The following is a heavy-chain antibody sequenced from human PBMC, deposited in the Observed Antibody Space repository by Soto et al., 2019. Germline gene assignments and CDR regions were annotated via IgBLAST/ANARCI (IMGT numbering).Heavy chain of an antibody. J-gene: IGHJ4*02. V-gene: IGHV4-31*03. Sequence: SETLSLTCTVSGVSISSGCYYWSWIRQHPGKGLEWIGYIYYSGSTYYNPSLKSRVTISVDTSKNQFSLKLSSVTAADTAVYYYARGYYDILTGYYGPCDYWGQGTLVTVSS. CDR2: IYYSGST. CDR1: GVSISSGCYY. D-gene: IGHD3-9*01. CDR3: ARGYYDILTGYYGPCDY.